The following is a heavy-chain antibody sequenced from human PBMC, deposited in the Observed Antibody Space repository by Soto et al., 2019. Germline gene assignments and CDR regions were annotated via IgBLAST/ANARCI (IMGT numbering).Heavy chain of an antibody. Sequence: TSETLSLTCAVSGGSISSGGYSWSWIRQPPGKGLEWIGYIYHSGSTYYNPSLKSRVTISVDRSKNQFSLKLSSVTAADTAVYYCARHGDYYFDYWGQGTLVTVSS. CDR1: GGSISSGGYS. J-gene: IGHJ4*02. D-gene: IGHD4-17*01. CDR2: IYHSGST. V-gene: IGHV4-30-2*01. CDR3: ARHGDYYFDY.